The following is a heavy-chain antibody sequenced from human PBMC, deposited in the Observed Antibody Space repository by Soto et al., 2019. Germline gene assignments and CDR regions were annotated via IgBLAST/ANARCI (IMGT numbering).Heavy chain of an antibody. CDR2: ISGSGGST. D-gene: IGHD2-2*01. J-gene: IGHJ4*02. V-gene: IGHV3-23*01. CDR3: AKDQSQQFPPRPLDY. Sequence: GGSLRLSCAASGFTFSSYAMSWVRQAPGKGLEWVSAISGSGGSTYYADSVKGRFTISRDNSKNWLYLQMNSLRAEDTAVYYCAKDQSQQFPPRPLDYWGQGTLVTVSS. CDR1: GFTFSSYA.